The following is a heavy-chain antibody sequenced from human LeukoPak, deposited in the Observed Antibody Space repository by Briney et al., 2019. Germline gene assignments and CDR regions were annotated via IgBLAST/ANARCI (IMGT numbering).Heavy chain of an antibody. CDR2: ISYHGNNK. Sequence: PGRSLRLSCAASGFTFSSYGMHWVRQAPGKGLEWVALISYHGNNKYYADSVKGRFTISRDNSKSTMYLQMSSLRPEDTAVYYCAKPKETHNAGVAVTDYWGQGTLVTVSS. CDR3: AKPKETHNAGVAVTDY. CDR1: GFTFSSYG. V-gene: IGHV3-30*18. D-gene: IGHD6-19*01. J-gene: IGHJ4*02.